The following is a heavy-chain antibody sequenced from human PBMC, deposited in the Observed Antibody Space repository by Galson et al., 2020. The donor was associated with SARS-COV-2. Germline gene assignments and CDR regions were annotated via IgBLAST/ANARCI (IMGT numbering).Heavy chain of an antibody. J-gene: IGHJ6*03. CDR1: GFTFSRYG. CDR3: AKDLVRGIGYMDV. D-gene: IGHD3-10*01. V-gene: IGHV3-23*01. Sequence: GGSLRLSCVASGFTFSRYGMSCVRQAPGQGLDWVATTSATTYYADSVKGRFTISRDDSKNMLYLQMNGLRADDTAVYYCAKDLVRGIGYMDVWGSGTTVTISS. CDR2: TSATT.